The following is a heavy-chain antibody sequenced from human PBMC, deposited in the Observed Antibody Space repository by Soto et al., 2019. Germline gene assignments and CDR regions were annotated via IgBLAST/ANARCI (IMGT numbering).Heavy chain of an antibody. CDR1: GFFLRDFG. J-gene: IGHJ4*01. V-gene: IGHV3-33*01. Sequence: GGSLRLSCVASGFFLRDFGMHWVRQAPGKGLEWVSVIWYDGSNTYQGESVKGRFTMSRDISKNTLYLRMDSLRPEDTAVYYCAIAMAGKWHPLDYWGHGTLVTVSS. CDR3: AIAMAGKWHPLDY. D-gene: IGHD6-19*01. CDR2: IWYDGSNT.